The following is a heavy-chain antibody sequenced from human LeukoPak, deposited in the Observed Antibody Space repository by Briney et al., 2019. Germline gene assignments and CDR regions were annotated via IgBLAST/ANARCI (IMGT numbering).Heavy chain of an antibody. CDR1: EFTFSNYA. CDR3: AKSWLGEGVERD. Sequence: GGSLRLSCAASEFTFSNYAMSWVRQAPGKGLEWVSAISGSGVGTYYTDSVKGRFTISRDNSKNTLYLQMNSLRAEGTAVYYCAKSWLGEGVERDWGQGTTVTVSS. CDR2: ISGSGVGT. D-gene: IGHD3-10*01. V-gene: IGHV3-23*01. J-gene: IGHJ6*02.